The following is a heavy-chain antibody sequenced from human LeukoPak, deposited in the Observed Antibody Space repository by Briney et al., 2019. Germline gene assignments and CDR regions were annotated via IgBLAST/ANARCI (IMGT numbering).Heavy chain of an antibody. D-gene: IGHD6-6*01. CDR3: ARGEGIAARPYYFDY. CDR1: GGSISNNNYY. Sequence: SETLSLTCTVSGGSISNNNYYWSWIRQPPGKGLEWIGYIYYSGSTNYNPSLKSRVTISVDTSKNQFSLKPSSVTAADTAVYYCARGEGIAARPYYFDYWGQGTLVTVSS. CDR2: IYYSGST. J-gene: IGHJ4*02. V-gene: IGHV4-61*01.